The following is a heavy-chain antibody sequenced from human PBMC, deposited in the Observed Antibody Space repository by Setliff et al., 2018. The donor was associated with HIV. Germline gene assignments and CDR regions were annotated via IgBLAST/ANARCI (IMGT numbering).Heavy chain of an antibody. Sequence: KTSETLSLTCTVSGGSISSYYWSWIRQPPGKGLEWIGYIYYSGSTNYNPSLKSRVTISVDTSKNQFSLKLSSVTAADTAVYYCARGTIFLAYSSGWFDAFDIRGQGTMVTVSS. CDR1: GGSISSYY. J-gene: IGHJ3*02. V-gene: IGHV4-59*01. CDR2: IYYSGST. D-gene: IGHD6-19*01. CDR3: ARGTIFLAYSSGWFDAFDI.